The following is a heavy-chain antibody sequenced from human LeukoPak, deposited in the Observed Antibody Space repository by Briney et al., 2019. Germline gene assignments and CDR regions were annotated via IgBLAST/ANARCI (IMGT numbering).Heavy chain of an antibody. CDR1: GGSIRSTSYY. V-gene: IGHV4-61*05. D-gene: IGHD3-22*01. CDR2: IYYTGNT. CDR3: ARRPYYYDTSNPAYYYYMDV. J-gene: IGHJ6*03. Sequence: SETLSLTCTVSGGSIRSTSYYWGWIRQPPGTGLEWIGNIYYTGNTNYNPSLKSRVSISVDTSKSQFSLTLRSVSAADTAVYYCARRPYYYDTSNPAYYYYMDVWGKGTTVTVSS.